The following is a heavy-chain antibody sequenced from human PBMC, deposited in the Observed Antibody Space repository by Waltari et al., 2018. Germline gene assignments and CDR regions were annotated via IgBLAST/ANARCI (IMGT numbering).Heavy chain of an antibody. Sequence: QVQLQESGPGLVKPSGTLSLTCAVSGGSISSSNWWRWVRQPPGKGLEWIGEIYHSGSTNYNPSIKSRVTISVDKSKNQFSLKLSSVTAADTAVYYCATRDCTGGVCYTFDIWGQGTMVTVSS. CDR2: IYHSGST. V-gene: IGHV4-4*02. CDR1: GGSISSSNW. J-gene: IGHJ3*02. D-gene: IGHD2-8*02. CDR3: ATRDCTGGVCYTFDI.